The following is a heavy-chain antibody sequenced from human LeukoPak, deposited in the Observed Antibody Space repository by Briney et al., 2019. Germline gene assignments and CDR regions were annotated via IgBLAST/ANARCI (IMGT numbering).Heavy chain of an antibody. D-gene: IGHD2-8*01. CDR3: AKTRIDCTNGVCYTDDNWFDP. Sequence: SETLSLTCTVSGGSISSYYWSWIRQPAGKGLEWIGRINPSGSTNYNPSLKSRVTMSVDTSKNQFSLKLSSVTAADTAVYYCAKTRIDCTNGVCYTDDNWFDPWGQGTLVTVSS. CDR1: GGSISSYY. V-gene: IGHV4-4*07. CDR2: INPSGST. J-gene: IGHJ5*02.